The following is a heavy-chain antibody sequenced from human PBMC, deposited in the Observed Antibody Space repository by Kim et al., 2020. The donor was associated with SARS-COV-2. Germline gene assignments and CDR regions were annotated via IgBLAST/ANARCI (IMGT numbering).Heavy chain of an antibody. CDR1: GAAIDDYY. V-gene: IGHV4-59*01. D-gene: IGHD3-22*01. Sequence: SETLSLTCAVSGAAIDDYYWSWIRQAPGKGLEWIGYIHHNSNSNSNPSLESRVTISLDTSRNKFSLKLTYVTAADSAVYFCSRKRADSSGFIDSWGQGT. CDR2: IHHNSNS. J-gene: IGHJ4*02. CDR3: SRKRADSSGFIDS.